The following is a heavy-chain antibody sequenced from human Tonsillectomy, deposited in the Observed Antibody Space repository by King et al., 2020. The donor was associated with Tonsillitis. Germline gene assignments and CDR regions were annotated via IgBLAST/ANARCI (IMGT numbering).Heavy chain of an antibody. J-gene: IGHJ4*02. CDR3: AHAGYRYAYFGADY. V-gene: IGHV2-5*02. D-gene: IGHD5-18*01. CDR1: GFSLSTSGVG. Sequence: TLKESGPTLVKPTQTLTLTCTFSGFSLSTSGVGVGWIRQPPGKALEWLALIYWDDDKRYSPSLKSRLTITKDTSNNQVVLTMTNMDPVDTATYYCAHAGYRYAYFGADYWGQGTLVTVSS. CDR2: IYWDDDK.